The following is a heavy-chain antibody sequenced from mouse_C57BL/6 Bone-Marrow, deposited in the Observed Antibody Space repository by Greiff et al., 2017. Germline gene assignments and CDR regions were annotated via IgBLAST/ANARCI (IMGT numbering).Heavy chain of an antibody. CDR1: GYSITSGYY. J-gene: IGHJ2*01. CDR3: ARALYYGSSLDY. V-gene: IGHV3-6*01. D-gene: IGHD1-1*01. Sequence: EVQVVESGPGLVKPSQSLSLTCSVTGYSITSGYYWNWIRQFPGNKLEWMGYISYDGSHNYNPSLKNRISITRDTSKNQFFLKLNSVTTEDTATXYCARALYYGSSLDYWGQGTTLTVSS. CDR2: ISYDGSH.